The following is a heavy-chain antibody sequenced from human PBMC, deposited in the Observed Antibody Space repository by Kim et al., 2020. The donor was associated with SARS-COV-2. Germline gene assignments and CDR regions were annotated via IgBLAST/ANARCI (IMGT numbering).Heavy chain of an antibody. CDR3: ARLAREYSGAKGAFDI. CDR1: GGSISSSSYY. V-gene: IGHV4-39*01. D-gene: IGHD5-12*01. J-gene: IGHJ3*02. Sequence: SETLSLTCTVSGGSISSSSYYWGWIRQPPGKGLEWIGSIYYSGSTYYNPSLKSRVTISVDTSKNQFSLKLSSVTAADTAVYYCARLAREYSGAKGAFDIWGQGTMVTVSS. CDR2: IYYSGST.